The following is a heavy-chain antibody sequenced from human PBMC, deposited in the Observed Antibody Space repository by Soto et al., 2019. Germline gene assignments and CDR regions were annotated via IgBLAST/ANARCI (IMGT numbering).Heavy chain of an antibody. Sequence: SETLSLTCAVCGGSISSGGYSWSWIRQPPGKGLEWIGYISHSGSTYYNPSLKSRVTISLDRSKNQFSLKLSSVTAADTAVYYCARWFDPWGQGTLVTVSS. J-gene: IGHJ5*02. CDR2: ISHSGST. CDR1: GGSISSGGYS. CDR3: ARWFDP. V-gene: IGHV4-30-2*01.